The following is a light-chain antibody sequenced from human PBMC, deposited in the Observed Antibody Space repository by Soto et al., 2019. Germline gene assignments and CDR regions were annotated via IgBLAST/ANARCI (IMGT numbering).Light chain of an antibody. CDR2: GNS. CDR3: KSYDSSLSVV. Sequence: QSVLTQPPSVSGAPGQRVTISCTGSSSNIGAGYDVHWYQQLPGTAHKLLIYGNSKRPSGVPDRFSGSKSGTSASLAITVLQAEDEADYYCKSYDSSLSVVFGGGTKLTVL. CDR1: SSNIGAGYD. V-gene: IGLV1-40*01. J-gene: IGLJ2*01.